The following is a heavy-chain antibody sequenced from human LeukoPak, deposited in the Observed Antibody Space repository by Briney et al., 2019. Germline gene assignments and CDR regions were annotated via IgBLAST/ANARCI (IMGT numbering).Heavy chain of an antibody. V-gene: IGHV3-30*02. J-gene: IGHJ5*02. CDR3: AKDLARTTPYNWFDP. Sequence: GGSLRLSCAASGFTFSSYGMHWVRQAPGKGLEWVAFIRYDGSNKYYADSVKGRFTISRDNSKNTLYLQMNSLRAEDTAVYYCAKDLARTTPYNWFDPWGQGTLVTVSS. D-gene: IGHD1-1*01. CDR2: IRYDGSNK. CDR1: GFTFSSYG.